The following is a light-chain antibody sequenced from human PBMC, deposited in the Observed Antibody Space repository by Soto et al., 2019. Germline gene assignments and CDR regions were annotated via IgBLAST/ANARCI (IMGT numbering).Light chain of an antibody. Sequence: DIQMTQSPSSLSASVGDRVTITCRSSQSISSYLNWYQHKAGKTPKLLIHSASSLHSGVPSRFSGSGSGSGTDFTLTISSLQPEDFATYYCQQSYSVPFTFGQGTNLDIK. J-gene: IGKJ2*01. CDR3: QQSYSVPFT. CDR2: SAS. CDR1: QSISSY. V-gene: IGKV1-39*01.